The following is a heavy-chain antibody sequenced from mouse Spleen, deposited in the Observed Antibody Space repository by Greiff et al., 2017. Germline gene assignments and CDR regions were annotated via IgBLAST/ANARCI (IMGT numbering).Heavy chain of an antibody. D-gene: IGHD2-14*01. J-gene: IGHJ2*01. Sequence: QVQLQQSGAELARPGASVKLSCKASGYTFTSYWMQWVKQRPGQGLEWIGAIYPGDGDTRYTQKFKGKATLTADKSSSTAYMQLSSLASEDSAVYYCARRRYFYYFDYWGQGTTLTVSS. CDR1: GYTFTSYW. CDR2: IYPGDGDT. CDR3: ARRRYFYYFDY. V-gene: IGHV1-87*01.